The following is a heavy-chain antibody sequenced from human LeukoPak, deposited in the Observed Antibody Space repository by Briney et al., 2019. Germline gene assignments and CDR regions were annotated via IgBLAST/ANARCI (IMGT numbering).Heavy chain of an antibody. V-gene: IGHV4-31*03. CDR2: IYYSGST. Sequence: SETLSLTCTVSGGSISSGGYYWSWIRQHPGKGLEWIGYIYYSGSTYYNPSLKSRVTISLDTSKSQFSLKLSSVTAADTAVYYCAGGDTVMDAYDYWGQGTLVTVSS. CDR1: GGSISSGGYY. J-gene: IGHJ4*02. D-gene: IGHD5-18*01. CDR3: AGGDTVMDAYDY.